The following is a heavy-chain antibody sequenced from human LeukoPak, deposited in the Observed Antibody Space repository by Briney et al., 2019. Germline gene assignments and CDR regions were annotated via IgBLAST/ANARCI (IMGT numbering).Heavy chain of an antibody. V-gene: IGHV4-59*08. CDR3: ARTPYYYGSGSYSKVYNWFDP. D-gene: IGHD3-10*01. Sequence: SETLSLTCTTPGGSISSSYWRWIRQPPWTGLEGIGYIYYGGRTNYNPPLKSRVTISVDTSKKQFSLKLSSVTEEDTAVYYCARTPYYYGSGSYSKVYNWFDPWGQGTLVTVSS. J-gene: IGHJ5*02. CDR2: IYYGGRT. CDR1: GGSISSSY.